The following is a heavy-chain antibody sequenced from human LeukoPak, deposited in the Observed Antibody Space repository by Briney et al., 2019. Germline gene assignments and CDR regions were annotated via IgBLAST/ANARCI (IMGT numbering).Heavy chain of an antibody. CDR2: ISSSSSYI. V-gene: IGHV3-21*01. CDR3: ARDQAVFGYYYGSGSYFAPFDY. Sequence: GGSLRLSCAASGFTFSSYSMNWVRQAPGKGLEWVSSISSSSSYIYYADSVKGRFTISRDNAKNSLYLQMNSLRAEDTAVYYCARDQAVFGYYYGSGSYFAPFDYWGQGTLVTVSS. D-gene: IGHD3-10*01. J-gene: IGHJ4*02. CDR1: GFTFSSYS.